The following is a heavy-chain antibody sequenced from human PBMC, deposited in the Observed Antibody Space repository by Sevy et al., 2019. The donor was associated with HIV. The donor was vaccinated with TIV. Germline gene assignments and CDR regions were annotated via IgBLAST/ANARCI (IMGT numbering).Heavy chain of an antibody. Sequence: GGSLRLSCVASRFTFSTYVMHWVRQAPGKGLEWVAVIWNDGNGGYYADSVRGRFTSSRDDSKGTLYLQMNSLRPEDTALYYCASEAGYGTDSRPFDYWGQGTLVTVSS. CDR1: RFTFSTYV. V-gene: IGHV3-33*08. CDR3: ASEAGYGTDSRPFDY. J-gene: IGHJ4*02. D-gene: IGHD5-12*01. CDR2: IWNDGNGG.